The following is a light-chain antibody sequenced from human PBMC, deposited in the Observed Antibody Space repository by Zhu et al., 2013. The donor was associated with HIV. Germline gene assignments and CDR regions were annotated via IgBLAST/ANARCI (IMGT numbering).Light chain of an antibody. Sequence: EVVMTQSPATVSVSPGERVTLSCRASQSVASNLAWYQQKPGQAPRLLMFDASTRATGIPARFSGSGSGTGFTLTISSLQSEDFAVYYCQQYNEWPPLTFGGGTKVEI. CDR3: QQYNEWPPLT. V-gene: IGKV3-15*01. J-gene: IGKJ4*01. CDR1: QSVASN. CDR2: DAS.